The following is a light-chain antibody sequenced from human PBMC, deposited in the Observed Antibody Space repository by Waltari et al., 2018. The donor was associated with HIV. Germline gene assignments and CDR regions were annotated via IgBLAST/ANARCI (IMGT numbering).Light chain of an antibody. CDR2: QGT. J-gene: IGLJ2*01. CDR1: KLGDKY. CDR3: QAWDSSTAVL. Sequence: SYELTQPPSVSVSPGQTASITCSGDKLGDKYACWYQQKSGQSPVLVIYQGTKRPSGIPERFSGSNSENTATLTISGTQAMDEADYYCQAWDSSTAVLFGGGTKLTVL. V-gene: IGLV3-1*01.